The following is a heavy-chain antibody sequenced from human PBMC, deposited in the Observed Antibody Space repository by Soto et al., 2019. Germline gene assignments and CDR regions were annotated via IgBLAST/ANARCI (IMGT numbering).Heavy chain of an antibody. J-gene: IGHJ4*02. CDR1: GGSISSHH. CDR3: ARALIHCSGGSCYSSPRTYDN. V-gene: IGHV4-59*11. Sequence: SETLSLTCTVSGGSISSHHWSWIRQPPGKGLEWIGYLYYSGSTNYNPSPKSRVTISVDTSKSQFSLKLSSVTAADTAVYYCARALIHCSGGSCYSSPRTYDNWGPGTLVTVSS. CDR2: LYYSGST. D-gene: IGHD2-15*01.